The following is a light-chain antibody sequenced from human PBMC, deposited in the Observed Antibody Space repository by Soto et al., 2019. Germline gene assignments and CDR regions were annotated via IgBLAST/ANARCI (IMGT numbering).Light chain of an antibody. V-gene: IGLV2-14*01. J-gene: IGLJ3*02. CDR3: SSYTTSSTRV. CDR1: SSDVGGYKF. CDR2: EVS. Sequence: QSALTQPASVSGSPGQSITISCTGTSSDVGGYKFVSWYQQHPGKAPKLMIYEVSNRPSGVSNRFSGSKSGNTASLTISGLRAEDEADYYCSSYTTSSTRVFGGGTQLTVL.